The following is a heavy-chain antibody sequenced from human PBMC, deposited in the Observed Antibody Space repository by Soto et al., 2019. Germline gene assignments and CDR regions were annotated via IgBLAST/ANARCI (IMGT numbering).Heavy chain of an antibody. CDR1: GGSISSSSYY. Sequence: SETLSLTCTVSGGSISSSSYYWGWIRQPPGKGLEWIGSIYYSGSTYYNPSLKSRVTMTSDTSTSTVHMELGSLTSEDTAVYYCARGGGIVVVTAPYDHWGQGTLVTVSS. CDR3: ARGGGIVVVTAPYDH. CDR2: IYYSGST. D-gene: IGHD2-21*02. J-gene: IGHJ4*02. V-gene: IGHV4-39*02.